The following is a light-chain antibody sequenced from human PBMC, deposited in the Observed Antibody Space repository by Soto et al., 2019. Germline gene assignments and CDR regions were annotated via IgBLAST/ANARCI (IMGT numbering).Light chain of an antibody. V-gene: IGLV2-23*01. Sequence: QSVLTQPASVSGSPGQSITISCTGTSSNLGSYDLVSWYQQYPGQAPKLLIYEASKRPAGVSDRFSGFKSGSTASLTISGLQADDEAEYYCCSFEGHTPLVVFGGGTKLTVL. J-gene: IGLJ2*01. CDR1: SSNLGSYDL. CDR2: EAS. CDR3: CSFEGHTPLVV.